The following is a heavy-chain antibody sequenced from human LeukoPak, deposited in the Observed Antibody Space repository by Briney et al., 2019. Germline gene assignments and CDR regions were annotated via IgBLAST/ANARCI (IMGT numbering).Heavy chain of an antibody. Sequence: GGSLRLSCAASGFTFSNYAMRWVRQAPGKGLEWVSVIYSGGSTYYADSVKGRFTISRDNSKNTLYLQMNSLRAEDTAVYYCARDQNSGSYAWGQGTLVTVSS. CDR1: GFTFSNYA. V-gene: IGHV3-66*01. J-gene: IGHJ5*02. CDR2: IYSGGST. CDR3: ARDQNSGSYA. D-gene: IGHD1-26*01.